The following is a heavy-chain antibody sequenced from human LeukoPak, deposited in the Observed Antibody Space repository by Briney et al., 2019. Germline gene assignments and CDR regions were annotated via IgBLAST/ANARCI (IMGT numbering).Heavy chain of an antibody. CDR3: ARRDSSGWNYFDY. J-gene: IGHJ4*02. CDR1: GGSISSSSYY. CDR2: IYYSGST. Sequence: PSETLSLTCTVSGGSISSSSYYWGWIRQPPGKGLEWIGSIYYSGSTYYNPSLKSRVTISLDTSKNQFSLKLNSVTAADTAVYYCARRDSSGWNYFDYWGQGTLVTVSS. V-gene: IGHV4-39*07. D-gene: IGHD6-25*01.